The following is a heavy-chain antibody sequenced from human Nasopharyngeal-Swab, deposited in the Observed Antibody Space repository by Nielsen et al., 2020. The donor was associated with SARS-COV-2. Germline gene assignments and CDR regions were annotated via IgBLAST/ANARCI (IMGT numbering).Heavy chain of an antibody. J-gene: IGHJ3*02. V-gene: IGHV5-51*01. D-gene: IGHD2-21*02. CDR2: IYPDDSDV. CDR3: ARQGDGDWNAFDI. CDR1: GYRFTSYW. Sequence: GGSLRLSCKASGYRFTSYWIAWVRQMPGKGLEYMVTIYPDDSDVRYSPSFRGQVTISADKSIKTAYLSLKASDTAIYICARQGDGDWNAFDIWGQGTMVTVSS.